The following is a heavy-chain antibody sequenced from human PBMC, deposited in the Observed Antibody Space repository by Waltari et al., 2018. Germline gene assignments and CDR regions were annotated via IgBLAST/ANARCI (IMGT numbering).Heavy chain of an antibody. CDR2: FIPIFGTS. J-gene: IGHJ4*02. D-gene: IGHD3-22*01. CDR3: ARAGDLHYDRFHY. Sequence: QVQLVQSGAEVKKPGSSVKVSCKASGGTFSSYAISWVRQAPGQGLEWMGGFIPIFGTSTYAQKFQGRVTITADESTSPAYMELSSLRSEDTAVYYCARAGDLHYDRFHYWGQGTLVTVSS. CDR1: GGTFSSYA. V-gene: IGHV1-69*12.